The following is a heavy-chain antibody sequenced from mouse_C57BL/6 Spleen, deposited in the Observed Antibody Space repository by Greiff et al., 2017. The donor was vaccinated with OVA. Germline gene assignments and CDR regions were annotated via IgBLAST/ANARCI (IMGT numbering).Heavy chain of an antibody. J-gene: IGHJ1*03. CDR3: RRGACYYDYDWYFDV. CDR2: YPGSGNTY. D-gene: IGHD2-4*01. CDR1: YTFTDYYM. V-gene: IGHV1-83*01. Sequence: VHVKQSGPELVKPGASVKMSCKASGYTFTDYYMHWVKQKPGKGLEWIGEIYPGSGNTYYNEKFKGKATLTADTSSSTAYMQLSSLTSEDSAVYFCARRGACYYDYDWYFDVWGTGTTVTVSS.